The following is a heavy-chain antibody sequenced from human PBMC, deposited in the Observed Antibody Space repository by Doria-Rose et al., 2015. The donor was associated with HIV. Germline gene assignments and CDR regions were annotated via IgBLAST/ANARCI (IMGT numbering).Heavy chain of an antibody. D-gene: IGHD3-22*01. Sequence: ETGGGLVKSGGSLRLSCAASGFSFNTYSMNWVRQAPGRGLEWVSSITSNSLYIYYADSVKGRFTVSRNNAKNSLYLQMNGLRAEDTAVYYCAREPYDSSGYYSLPDAFDFWGQGTMVTVSP. CDR2: ITSNSLYI. CDR3: AREPYDSSGYYSLPDAFDF. J-gene: IGHJ3*01. CDR1: GFSFNTYS. V-gene: IGHV3-21*01.